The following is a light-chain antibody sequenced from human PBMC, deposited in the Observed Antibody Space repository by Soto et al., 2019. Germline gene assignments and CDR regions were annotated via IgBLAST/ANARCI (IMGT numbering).Light chain of an antibody. CDR2: DVY. Sequence: EPRSVSASPAHSVTLSCAGTSSDVGAYVYVSWYQNQPGSAPKLIIYDVYKRPSGVPDRFSGSKSGDTASLTISGLHADDEDDYYCCSYAGTSTYVFRTRKKVIV. CDR1: SSDVGAYVY. J-gene: IGLJ1*01. V-gene: IGLV2-11*01. CDR3: CSYAGTSTYV.